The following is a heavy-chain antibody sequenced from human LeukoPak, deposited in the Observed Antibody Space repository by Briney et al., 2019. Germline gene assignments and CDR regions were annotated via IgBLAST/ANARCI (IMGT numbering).Heavy chain of an antibody. CDR1: GFTVNTYD. CDR3: AGYGVYPY. Sequence: GGSLRLSCAASGFTVNTYDMHWVRQAPGEGPEWIAYFGISGTIYYADSVRGRFTISRNNAKNSLFLQMNSLRVDDTAIYYCAGYGVYPYWGQGTPVTVSS. J-gene: IGHJ4*02. V-gene: IGHV3-48*01. CDR2: FGISGTI. D-gene: IGHD4-17*01.